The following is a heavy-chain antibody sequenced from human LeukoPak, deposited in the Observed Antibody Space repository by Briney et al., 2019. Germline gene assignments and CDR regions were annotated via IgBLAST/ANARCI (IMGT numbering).Heavy chain of an antibody. Sequence: GGSLRLSCAASGFTFSSYGMHWVRQAPGKGLEWVAVIWYDGSNKYYADSVKGRFTISRDNSKNTLYLQMNSLRAEDTAVYYCARDLNMVRGVFDYWGQGTLVTVSS. CDR2: IWYDGSNK. D-gene: IGHD3-10*01. CDR1: GFTFSSYG. CDR3: ARDLNMVRGVFDY. V-gene: IGHV3-33*08. J-gene: IGHJ4*02.